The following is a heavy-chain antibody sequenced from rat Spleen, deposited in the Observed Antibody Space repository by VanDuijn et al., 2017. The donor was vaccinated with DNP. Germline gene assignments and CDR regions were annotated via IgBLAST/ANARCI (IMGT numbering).Heavy chain of an antibody. CDR3: VRHEYQAFDY. CDR2: INKDSRRI. Sequence: EVKLVESGGGLVQPGRSLKLSCAASGFNFYDYWMGWVRQAPGKGLEWIGEINKDSRRINYAPFLKDKFSISRDNAQNTLFLQMNKLGSEDTATYYCVRHEYQAFDYWGQGVMVTVSS. J-gene: IGHJ2*01. CDR1: GFNFYDYW. V-gene: IGHV4-2*01.